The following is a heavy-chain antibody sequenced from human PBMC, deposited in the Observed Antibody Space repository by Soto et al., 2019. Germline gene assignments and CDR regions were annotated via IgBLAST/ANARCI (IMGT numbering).Heavy chain of an antibody. D-gene: IGHD3-3*01. V-gene: IGHV1-69*04. CDR2: IIPILGIA. CDR3: ARDKEVITIFGVVKGDYFDY. Sequence: SVKVSCKASGGTFSSYTISWVRQAPGQGLEWMGRIIPILGIANYAQKFQGRVTITADKSTSTAYMELSSLRSEDTAVYYCARDKEVITIFGVVKGDYFDYWGQGTLVTVSS. J-gene: IGHJ4*02. CDR1: GGTFSSYT.